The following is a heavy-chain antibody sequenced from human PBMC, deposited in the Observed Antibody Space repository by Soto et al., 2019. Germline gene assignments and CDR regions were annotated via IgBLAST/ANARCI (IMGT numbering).Heavy chain of an antibody. V-gene: IGHV4-34*01. CDR3: AREGPAARNINFDY. D-gene: IGHD2-2*01. CDR2: INHSGST. J-gene: IGHJ4*02. CDR1: GGSFSGYY. Sequence: PETLSLTCAVYGGSFSGYYWSWIRQPPGKGLEWIGEINHSGSTNYNPSLKSRVTISVDTSKNQFSLKLSSVTAADTAVYYCAREGPAARNINFDYWGQGTLVTVSS.